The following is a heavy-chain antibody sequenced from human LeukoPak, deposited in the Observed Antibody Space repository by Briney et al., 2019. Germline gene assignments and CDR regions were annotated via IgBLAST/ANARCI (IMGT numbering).Heavy chain of an antibody. J-gene: IGHJ4*02. CDR3: AKYETGRRDGYNFEDY. CDR1: GFTFSSYW. Sequence: QSGGSLRLSCAASGFTFSSYWMSWVRQAPGKGLEGGATINQDGSEKYYVDSVKGRFTISRDNAKNSLYLQMNSLRAEDTAVYYCAKYETGRRDGYNFEDYWGQGTLVTVSS. CDR2: INQDGSEK. D-gene: IGHD5-24*01. V-gene: IGHV3-7*03.